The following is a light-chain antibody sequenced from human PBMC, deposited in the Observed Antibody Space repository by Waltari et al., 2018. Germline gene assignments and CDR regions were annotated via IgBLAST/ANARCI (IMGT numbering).Light chain of an antibody. CDR2: GAS. Sequence: DLQMTQSPSSLSASVGDRVTITCRASQSISRHLNWYQHKPGKAPNLLIFGASNLQSGVPLRFSGSGSGTDFTLTISSLGPEDFATYCCQQSYSTLYTFGQGTRLEIK. CDR3: QQSYSTLYT. CDR1: QSISRH. J-gene: IGKJ2*01. V-gene: IGKV1-39*01.